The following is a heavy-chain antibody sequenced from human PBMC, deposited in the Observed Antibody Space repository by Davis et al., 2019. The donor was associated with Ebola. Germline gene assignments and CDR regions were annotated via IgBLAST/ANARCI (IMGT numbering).Heavy chain of an antibody. CDR3: ARAGGNY. CDR1: GFTVSSNY. V-gene: IGHV3-53*01. J-gene: IGHJ4*02. CDR2: IYSGGST. D-gene: IGHD1-26*01. Sequence: GESLKISCAASGFTVSSNYMSWVRQAPRKGLEWVSVIYSGGSTYYADSVKGRFTISRDNSKNTLYLQMNSLRAEDTAVYYCARAGGNYWGQGTLVTVSS.